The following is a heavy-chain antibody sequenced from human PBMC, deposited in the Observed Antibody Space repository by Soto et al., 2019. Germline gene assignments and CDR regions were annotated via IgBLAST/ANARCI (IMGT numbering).Heavy chain of an antibody. Sequence: SETLSLTCTVSGGSISSGDYYWSWIRQPPGKGLEWIGYIYYSGSTYYNPSLKSRVTISVDTSKNQFSLKLSSVTAADTAVYYCARETTIFGVVNWFDPWGQGTLVTVSS. CDR2: IYYSGST. J-gene: IGHJ5*02. CDR3: ARETTIFGVVNWFDP. CDR1: GGSISSGDYY. V-gene: IGHV4-30-4*01. D-gene: IGHD3-3*01.